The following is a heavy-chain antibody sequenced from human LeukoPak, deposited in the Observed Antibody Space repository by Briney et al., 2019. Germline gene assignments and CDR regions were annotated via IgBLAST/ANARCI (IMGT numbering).Heavy chain of an antibody. CDR3: ARALGDYGDYDF. D-gene: IGHD4-17*01. CDR2: ISTKNGNT. Sequence: GASVKVSFKASGSTFTTYGISWVRKAPGKGLEYMGWISTKNGNTNYAQKLQGRVTMTTDTSTSTAYRELRSLSSDDTAVYYCARALGDYGDYDFWGQGTLVTVSS. CDR1: GSTFTTYG. J-gene: IGHJ4*02. V-gene: IGHV1-18*01.